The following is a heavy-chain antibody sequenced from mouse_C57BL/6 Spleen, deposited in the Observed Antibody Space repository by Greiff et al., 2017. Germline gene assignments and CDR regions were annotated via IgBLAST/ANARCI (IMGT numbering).Heavy chain of an antibody. CDR2: IYPGDGDT. J-gene: IGHJ2*01. V-gene: IGHV1-82*01. CDR1: GYAFSSSW. CDR3: AKDGCRY. Sequence: VQLQQSGPELVKPGASVKISCKASGYAFSSSWMNWVKQRPGKGLEWIGRIYPGDGDTNYNGKFKGKATLTADKSSSPAYMQLSSLTSENSAVYFCAKDGCRYWGKGTTLTVSS. D-gene: IGHD2-3*01.